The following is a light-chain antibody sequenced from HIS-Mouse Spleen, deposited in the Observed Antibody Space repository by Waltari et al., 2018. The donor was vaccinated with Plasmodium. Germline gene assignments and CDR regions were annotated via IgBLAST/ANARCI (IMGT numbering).Light chain of an antibody. CDR1: ALPKKS. CDR2: EDS. J-gene: IGLJ3*02. Sequence: SYELTQPPSVSVSPGQTARNTCSGVALPKKSAYWYQEKSGQAPVLVIYEDSKRPSGIPERFSGSSSGTMATLTISGAQVEDEADDYCYSTDSSGNHRVFGGGTKLTVL. V-gene: IGLV3-10*01. CDR3: YSTDSSGNHRV.